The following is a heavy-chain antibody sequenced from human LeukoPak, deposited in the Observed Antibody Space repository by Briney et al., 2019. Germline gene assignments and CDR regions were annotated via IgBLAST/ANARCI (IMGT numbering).Heavy chain of an antibody. CDR1: GFTVSSNY. CDR2: IYSGGST. Sequence: PGGSLRLSCAASGFTVSSNYMSWVRQAPGKGLEWVSVIYSGGSTYYADSVKGRFTISRDNSKNTLYLQMNSLRAEDTAVYYCARNYDFWSGYHEDYYMDVWGKGTTVTVSS. J-gene: IGHJ6*03. CDR3: ARNYDFWSGYHEDYYMDV. V-gene: IGHV3-66*02. D-gene: IGHD3-3*01.